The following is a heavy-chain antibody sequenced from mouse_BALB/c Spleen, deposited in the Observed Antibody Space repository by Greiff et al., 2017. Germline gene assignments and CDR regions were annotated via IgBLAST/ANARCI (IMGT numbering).Heavy chain of an antibody. CDR3: TGLTGIAY. CDR1: GFTFSDYY. J-gene: IGHJ3*01. V-gene: IGHV5-4*02. D-gene: IGHD4-1*01. CDR2: ISDGGSYT. Sequence: EVQLVESGGGLVKPGGSLKLSCAASGFTFSDYYMYWVRQTPEKRLEWVATISDGGSYTYYPDSVKGRFTISRDNAKNNLYLQMSSLKSEDTAMYYCTGLTGIAYWGQGTLVTVSA.